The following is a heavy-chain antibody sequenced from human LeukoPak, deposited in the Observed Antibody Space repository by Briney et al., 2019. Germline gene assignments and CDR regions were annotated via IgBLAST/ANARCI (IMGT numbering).Heavy chain of an antibody. Sequence: GGSLRLSCAASGFTFGSCWMNWVRQTPGKGLEWVANINQDGSQKFYVDSVKGRFTISRDNAKNTLFLQMDSLRPEDTAVYYCVRSLRSADFWGQGTLVTVSS. CDR3: VRSLRSADF. V-gene: IGHV3-7*01. CDR1: GFTFGSCW. J-gene: IGHJ4*02. CDR2: INQDGSQK.